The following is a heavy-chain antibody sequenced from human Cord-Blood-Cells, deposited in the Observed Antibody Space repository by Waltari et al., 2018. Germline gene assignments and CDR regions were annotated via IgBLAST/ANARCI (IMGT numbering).Heavy chain of an antibody. CDR3: ARFGGNWFDP. D-gene: IGHD3-10*01. V-gene: IGHV5-51*01. Sequence: EVQLVQSGAEVKQPGESLKISCQGSGYSLSSYRIGWVSQRAGKGLEWLGIIYPGDSDTRYSPSFQGQVTISADKSISTAYLQWSSLKASDTAMYYCARFGGNWFDPWGQGTLVTVSS. CDR2: IYPGDSDT. J-gene: IGHJ5*02. CDR1: GYSLSSYR.